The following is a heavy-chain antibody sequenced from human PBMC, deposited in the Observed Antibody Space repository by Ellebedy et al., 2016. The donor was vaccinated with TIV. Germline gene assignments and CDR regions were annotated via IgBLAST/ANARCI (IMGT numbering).Heavy chain of an antibody. CDR2: ISSNGGST. V-gene: IGHV3-64*04. CDR1: GFTFSSYA. Sequence: GGSLRLSCSASGFTFSSYAMHWVRQAPGKGLEYVSAISSNGGSTYYADSVKGRFTISRDNSKNTLYLQMNSLRVEDTAVYHCARGRRSLDDWGQGTLVTVSS. CDR3: ARGRRSLDD. J-gene: IGHJ4*02.